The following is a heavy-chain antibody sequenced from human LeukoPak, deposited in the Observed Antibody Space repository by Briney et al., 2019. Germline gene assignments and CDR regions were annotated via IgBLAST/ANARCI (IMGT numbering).Heavy chain of an antibody. CDR1: GFTFTSYA. J-gene: IGHJ3*02. D-gene: IGHD1-26*01. V-gene: IGHV3-23*01. Sequence: PGGSLRLSCAASGFTFTSYAMSWVRQAPGKGLEWVSAISGSGGSTFYTDSVKGRFTISRDNSKNTLYLQMNSLRAEDTAVYYCAETGVGATYDAFDIWGQGTMVTVSS. CDR2: ISGSGGST. CDR3: AETGVGATYDAFDI.